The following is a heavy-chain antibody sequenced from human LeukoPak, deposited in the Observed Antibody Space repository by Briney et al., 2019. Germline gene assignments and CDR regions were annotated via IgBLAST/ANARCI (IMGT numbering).Heavy chain of an antibody. CDR3: ARTVTAMENWFDP. CDR2: IYYSGST. V-gene: IGHV4-59*01. J-gene: IGHJ5*02. D-gene: IGHD5-18*01. Sequence: SEALSLTCTVSGGSISSYYWSWILQPPGKGLEWIGYIYYSGSTNYNPSLKSRVTISVDTSKNQFSLKLSSVTAADTAVYYCARTVTAMENWFDPWGQGTLVTVSS. CDR1: GGSISSYY.